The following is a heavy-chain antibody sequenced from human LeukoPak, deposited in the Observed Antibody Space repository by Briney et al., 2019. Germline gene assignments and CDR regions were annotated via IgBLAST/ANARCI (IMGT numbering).Heavy chain of an antibody. J-gene: IGHJ4*02. CDR3: ARYTIGWSFDY. D-gene: IGHD6-19*01. V-gene: IGHV3-48*03. Sequence: PGGSLRLSCAASGFTFSSYEINWVRQAPGKGLEWVSYISSSGSAIYYADSVKGRFTISRDNAKNSLYLQMSSMRAEDTAVYYCARYTIGWSFDYLGQGTLVTVSS. CDR2: ISSSGSAI. CDR1: GFTFSSYE.